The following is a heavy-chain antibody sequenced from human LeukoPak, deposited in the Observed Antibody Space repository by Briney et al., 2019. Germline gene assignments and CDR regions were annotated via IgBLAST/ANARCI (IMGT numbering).Heavy chain of an antibody. CDR1: GFTFSNYG. D-gene: IGHD2-2*01. CDR3: AKDWCSSTSCYYFDP. J-gene: IGHJ5*02. Sequence: GGSLRLSCAASGFTFSNYGMHWVRRAPGKGLEWVAFIRYDGGKSQDADSVKGRFIISRDNSKNMLYLQMNSLRAEDTAVYYCAKDWCSSTSCYYFDPWGQGTLVTVSS. V-gene: IGHV3-30*02. CDR2: IRYDGGKS.